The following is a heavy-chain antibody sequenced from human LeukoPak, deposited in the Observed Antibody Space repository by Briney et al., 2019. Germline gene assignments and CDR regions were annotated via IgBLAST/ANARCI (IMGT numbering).Heavy chain of an antibody. D-gene: IGHD4-11*01. J-gene: IGHJ5*02. CDR1: GLTFSSYG. CDR2: IRYDGSNK. CDR3: ARGEGYSNYDWFDP. Sequence: GGSLRLSCAASGLTFSSYGMHWVRQAPGKGLEWVAFIRYDGSNKYYADSVKGRFTISRDNSKNTLYLQMNSLRADDTAVYYCARGEGYSNYDWFDPWGQGTLVTVSS. V-gene: IGHV3-30*02.